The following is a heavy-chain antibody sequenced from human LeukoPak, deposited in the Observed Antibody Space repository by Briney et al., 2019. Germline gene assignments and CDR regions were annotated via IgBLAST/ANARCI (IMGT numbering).Heavy chain of an antibody. CDR3: ARDSDIVVVPAAPDYYYYYMDV. J-gene: IGHJ6*03. D-gene: IGHD2-2*01. Sequence: ASVKVSCKASGGRLSTYAINWVRQAPGQGLEWMGWINPNSGGTNYAQKFQGRVTMTRDTSISTAYMELSRLRSDDTAVYYCARDSDIVVVPAAPDYYYYYMDVWGKGTTVTVSS. V-gene: IGHV1-2*02. CDR1: GGRLSTYA. CDR2: INPNSGGT.